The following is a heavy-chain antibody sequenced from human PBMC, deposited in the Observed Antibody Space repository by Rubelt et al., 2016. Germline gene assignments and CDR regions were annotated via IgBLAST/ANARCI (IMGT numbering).Heavy chain of an antibody. Sequence: QVQLVQSGAEVKKPGSSVKVSCKASGGTFSSYAISWVRQAPGQGLEWMGRIIPILGIAKYARKVPCRSTISADKSTSTAYMELSSLGSEDTAVYYCARDPRSYHAFDIWGQGRMVTVSS. J-gene: IGHJ3*02. CDR1: GGTFSSYA. CDR3: ARDPRSYHAFDI. CDR2: IIPILGIA. V-gene: IGHV1-69*04. D-gene: IGHD1-26*01.